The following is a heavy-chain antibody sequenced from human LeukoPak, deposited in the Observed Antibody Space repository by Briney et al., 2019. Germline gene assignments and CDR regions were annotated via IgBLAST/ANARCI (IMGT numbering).Heavy chain of an antibody. CDR2: IYYSGST. Sequence: SETLSLTCTVSGGSISSYYWSWIRQPPGKGLEWIGYIYYSGSTNYNPSLKSRVTISVDTSKNQFSLKLSSVTAADTAVYYCARASPLLWLGEFDYWGQGTLVTVSS. CDR1: GGSISSYY. V-gene: IGHV4-59*01. D-gene: IGHD3-10*01. J-gene: IGHJ4*02. CDR3: ARASPLLWLGEFDY.